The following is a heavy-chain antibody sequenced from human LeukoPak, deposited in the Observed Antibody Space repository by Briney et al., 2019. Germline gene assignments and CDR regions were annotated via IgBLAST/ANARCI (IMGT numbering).Heavy chain of an antibody. CDR3: ASGRSSSWYYYYGMDV. J-gene: IGHJ6*02. V-gene: IGHV4-34*01. CDR1: GGSISSYY. D-gene: IGHD6-13*01. Sequence: PSETLYLTCTVSGGSISSYYWSWIRQPPGKGLEWIGEINHSGSTNYNPSLKSRVTISVDTSKNQFSLKLSSVTAADTAVYYCASGRSSSWYYYYGMDVWGQGTTVTVSS. CDR2: INHSGST.